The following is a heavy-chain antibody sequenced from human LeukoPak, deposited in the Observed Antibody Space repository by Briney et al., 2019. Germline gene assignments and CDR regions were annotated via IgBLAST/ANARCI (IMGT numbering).Heavy chain of an antibody. CDR1: GFTFSSYG. J-gene: IGHJ4*02. D-gene: IGHD2-15*01. V-gene: IGHV3-33*08. CDR3: ARAGACSGDSCYRVGFDY. CDR2: IWYGGSNK. Sequence: GGSLRLSCAASGFTFSSYGMHWVRQAPGKGLEWVAVIWYGGSNKYYADSVKGRFTISRDSSKNSLYLQMNSLRAEDTAVYYCARAGACSGDSCYRVGFDYWGQGTLVTVSS.